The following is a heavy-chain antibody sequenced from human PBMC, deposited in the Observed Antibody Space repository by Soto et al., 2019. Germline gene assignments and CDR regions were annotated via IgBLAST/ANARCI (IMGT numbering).Heavy chain of an antibody. J-gene: IGHJ4*02. D-gene: IGHD1-26*01. V-gene: IGHV4-61*08. CDR2: IYYSGST. CDR1: GGSISSGDYY. Sequence: PSETLSLTCTVSGGSISSGDYYWSWIRQPPGKGLEWIAYIYYSGSTYYNPSLKSRVTISADTSKNQFSLKLTSVTAADTAVYYCARMYSGDYYQFDYWGQGTLVTVSS. CDR3: ARMYSGDYYQFDY.